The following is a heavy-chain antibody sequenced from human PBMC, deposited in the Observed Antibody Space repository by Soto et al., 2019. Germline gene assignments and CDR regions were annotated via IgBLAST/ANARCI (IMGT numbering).Heavy chain of an antibody. J-gene: IGHJ3*02. D-gene: IGHD1-1*01. CDR1: GFTFSSYG. CDR3: ARPNEPLGAFDI. CDR2: IWYDGSNK. V-gene: IGHV3-33*01. Sequence: HPGGSLRLSCAASGFTFSSYGMHWVRQAPGKGLEWVAVIWYDGSNKYYADSVKGRFTISRDNSKNTLYLQMNSLRAEDTAVYYCARPNEPLGAFDIWGQGTMVTVSS.